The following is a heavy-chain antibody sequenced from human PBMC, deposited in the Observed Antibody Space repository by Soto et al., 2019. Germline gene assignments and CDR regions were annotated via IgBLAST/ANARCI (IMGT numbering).Heavy chain of an antibody. V-gene: IGHV3-23*01. D-gene: IGHD2-15*01. J-gene: IGHJ6*01. Sequence: LRLSCGASGFTFSRYAMSWFRQDPVKGLECVSAISGSGGSTYYADSVKGRFTISRDNSNNTLYLQMNSLRAEDTAVYYCANLGYCSGGSCYSGHYYYGMDVWGQGTTVTVSS. CDR3: ANLGYCSGGSCYSGHYYYGMDV. CDR1: GFTFSRYA. CDR2: ISGSGGST.